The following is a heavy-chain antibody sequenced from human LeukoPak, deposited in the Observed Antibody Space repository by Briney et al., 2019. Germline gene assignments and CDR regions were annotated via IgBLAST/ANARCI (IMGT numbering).Heavy chain of an antibody. V-gene: IGHV4-34*01. CDR1: GGSFSGYY. D-gene: IGHD3-10*01. J-gene: IGHJ4*02. CDR3: ARGLAYYGIDY. Sequence: SETLSLTCAVYGGSFSGYYWSWIRQPPGKGLEWIGYIYHSGSTYYNPSLKSRVTISVDRSKNQFSLKLSSVTAADTAVYYCARGLAYYGIDYWGQGTLVTVSS. CDR2: IYHSGST.